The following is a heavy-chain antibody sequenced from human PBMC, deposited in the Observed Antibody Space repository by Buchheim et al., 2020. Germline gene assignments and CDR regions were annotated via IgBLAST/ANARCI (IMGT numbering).Heavy chain of an antibody. CDR3: ARGLPYYCSGGSCYSEGVDY. D-gene: IGHD2-15*01. CDR1: GFTFSSYW. Sequence: EVQLVESGGGLVQPGGSLRLSCAASGFTFSSYWMSWVRQAPGKGLEWVANIKQDGSEKYYVDSVKGRFTISRDNAKNSLDLQMNSLRAEDTAVYYCARGLPYYCSGGSCYSEGVDYWGQGTL. V-gene: IGHV3-7*01. CDR2: IKQDGSEK. J-gene: IGHJ4*02.